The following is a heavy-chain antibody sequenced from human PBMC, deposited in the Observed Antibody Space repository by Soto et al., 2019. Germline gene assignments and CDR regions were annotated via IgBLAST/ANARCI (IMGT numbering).Heavy chain of an antibody. Sequence: QVQLVESGGGVVQPGRSLRLSCAASGFTFSSYGMHWVRQAPGKGLEWVAVIWYDGSNKYYADSVKGRFTISRDNSKNTLYLQMNSLRAEDTAVYYCARDMGSRWPSMDVWGQGTTVTVSS. CDR3: ARDMGSRWPSMDV. CDR1: GFTFSSYG. V-gene: IGHV3-33*01. J-gene: IGHJ6*02. CDR2: IWYDGSNK. D-gene: IGHD4-17*01.